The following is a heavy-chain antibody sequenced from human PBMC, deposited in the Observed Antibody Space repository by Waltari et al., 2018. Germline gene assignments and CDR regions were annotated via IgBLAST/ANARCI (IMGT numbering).Heavy chain of an antibody. CDR3: VRVGFLTVGGWFDP. J-gene: IGHJ5*02. V-gene: IGHV4-30-4*01. CDR1: GGSISSDDYY. D-gene: IGHD3-3*01. CDR2: IYYSGRT. Sequence: QVQLQESGPGLVKPSQTLSLTCTVSGGSISSDDYYWSWVRQPPGKGLEWIGNIYYSGRTYYNPSLKSRLTMSVDTSKNQFSLKLSSVTAADTAVYYCVRVGFLTVGGWFDPWGQGSLVTVSS.